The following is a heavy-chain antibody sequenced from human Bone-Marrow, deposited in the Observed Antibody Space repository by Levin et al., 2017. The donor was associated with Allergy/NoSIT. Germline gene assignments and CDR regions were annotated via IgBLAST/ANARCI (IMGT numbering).Heavy chain of an antibody. Sequence: SVKVSCKASGGTFTNSGLTWVRQAPGQGLEWMGGIVPIFETTNYAQKFQGRVTFTADESTNTAFMEVTSLTSDDTAVYYCAKRADAAQWGDPYFDYWGQGTLVTVSS. CDR2: IVPIFETT. CDR3: AKRADAAQWGDPYFDY. V-gene: IGHV1-69*13. CDR1: GGTFTNSG. J-gene: IGHJ4*02. D-gene: IGHD3-10*01.